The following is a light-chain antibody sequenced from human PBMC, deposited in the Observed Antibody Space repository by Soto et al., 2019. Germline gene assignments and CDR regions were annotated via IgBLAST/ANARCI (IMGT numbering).Light chain of an antibody. CDR2: GAS. CDR1: QSVSSNY. CDR3: LQYGSSPHT. Sequence: EIVLTQSPGTLSLSPGERASLSCRASQSVSSNYLAWFQQKPGQAPRLLISGASNRASDIPDRFSGSGSWTDFTLTMSRLEPEDFAVYYCLQYGSSPHTFGQGTRLEIK. J-gene: IGKJ5*01. V-gene: IGKV3-20*01.